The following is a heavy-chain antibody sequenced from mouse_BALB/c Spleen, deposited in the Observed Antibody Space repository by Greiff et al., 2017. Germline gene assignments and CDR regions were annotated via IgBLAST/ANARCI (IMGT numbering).Heavy chain of an antibody. V-gene: IGHV5-9-4*01. CDR3: ARDLYYGNRLFAY. J-gene: IGHJ3*01. D-gene: IGHD2-1*01. Sequence: EVQGVESGGGLVKPGGSLKLSCAASGFTFSSYAMSWVRQSPEKRLEWVAEISSGGSYTYYPDTVTGRFTISRDNAKNTLYLEMSSLRSEDTAMYYCARDLYYGNRLFAYWGQGTLVTVSA. CDR1: GFTFSSYA. CDR2: ISSGGSYT.